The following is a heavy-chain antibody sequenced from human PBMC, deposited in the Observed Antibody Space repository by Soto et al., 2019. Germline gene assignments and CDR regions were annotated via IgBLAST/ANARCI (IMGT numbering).Heavy chain of an antibody. J-gene: IGHJ4*02. CDR2: IFSNDEK. CDR3: ARIGHTAMAKGNYFDY. V-gene: IGHV2-26*01. Sequence: QVTLKESGPVLVKPTETLTLTCTVSGFSLSNARMGVSWIRQPPGKALEWLAHIFSNDEKSYSTSLKSRLTISKDTSKSQVVLTMTNMDPVDTATYSCARIGHTAMAKGNYFDYWGQGTLVTVSS. CDR1: GFSLSNARMG. D-gene: IGHD5-18*01.